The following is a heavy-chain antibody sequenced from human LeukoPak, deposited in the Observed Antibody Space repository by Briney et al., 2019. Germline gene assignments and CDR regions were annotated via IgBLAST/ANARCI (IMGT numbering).Heavy chain of an antibody. CDR3: AKDGGGWYTGTYYYYGKDV. D-gene: IGHD6-19*01. Sequence: GRSLRLSCAASGVPFCGYGGHWVRQAPGKGLGWVGVISSDGSNKYYANSVQGRFTISRDNSKNPLDLQMHSPRAEDTALSYCAKDGGGWYTGTYYYYGKDVWGQGTTVTVSS. CDR1: GVPFCGYG. CDR2: ISSDGSNK. J-gene: IGHJ6*02. V-gene: IGHV3-30*18.